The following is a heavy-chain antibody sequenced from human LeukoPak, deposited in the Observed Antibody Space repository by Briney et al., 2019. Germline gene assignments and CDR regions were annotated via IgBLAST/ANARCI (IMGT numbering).Heavy chain of an antibody. V-gene: IGHV1-46*01. D-gene: IGHD3-22*01. CDR2: MNPSGGST. CDR3: ARVGSRYYDSSGYLFDY. Sequence: GASVKVSCKASGYTFTSYYMHWVRQAPGQGLEWMGIMNPSGGSTSYAQKFQGRVTITADESTSTAYMELSSLRSEDTAVYYCARVGSRYYDSSGYLFDYWGQGTLVTVSS. J-gene: IGHJ4*02. CDR1: GYTFTSYY.